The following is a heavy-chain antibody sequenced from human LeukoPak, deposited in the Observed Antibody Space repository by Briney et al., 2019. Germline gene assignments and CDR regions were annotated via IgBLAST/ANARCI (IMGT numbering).Heavy chain of an antibody. CDR1: GFTFSSYG. V-gene: IGHV3-30*02. CDR2: IRYDGSNK. D-gene: IGHD4-17*01. J-gene: IGHJ6*03. Sequence: QTGGSLRLSCAASGFTFSSYGMHWVRQAPGKGLEWVAFIRYDGSNKYYADSVKGRFTISRDNSKNTLYLQMNSLRAEDTAVYYCAKDGTETHYYYYYMDVWGKGTTVTISS. CDR3: AKDGTETHYYYYYMDV.